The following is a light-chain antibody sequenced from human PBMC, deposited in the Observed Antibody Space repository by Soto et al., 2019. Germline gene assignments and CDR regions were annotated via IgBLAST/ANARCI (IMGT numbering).Light chain of an antibody. V-gene: IGKV3-11*01. Sequence: EIVLTQSPGTLSLSPGERATLSCRASQTIGYYLAWYQEKPGQPPRLLIYDASIRATGIPARFSGSGSGTEFTLTISSLEPEDLAVYYCQQRGNWPPTWTFGQGTKVDIK. CDR3: QQRGNWPPTWT. CDR2: DAS. CDR1: QTIGYY. J-gene: IGKJ1*01.